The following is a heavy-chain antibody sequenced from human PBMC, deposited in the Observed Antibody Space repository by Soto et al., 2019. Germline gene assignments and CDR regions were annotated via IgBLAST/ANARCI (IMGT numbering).Heavy chain of an antibody. V-gene: IGHV3-64D*06. CDR3: VKGEYYYDSSGYYPFDY. CDR1: GFTFSIYA. J-gene: IGHJ4*02. Sequence: GGSLRLSCSASGFTFSIYAMHWVRQAPGKGLEHVSSISTNGGSTDYADSVKGRFTISRDNSKNTVYLQMSSLRVEDTAVYYCVKGEYYYDSSGYYPFDYWGQGTLVTVS. D-gene: IGHD3-22*01. CDR2: ISTNGGST.